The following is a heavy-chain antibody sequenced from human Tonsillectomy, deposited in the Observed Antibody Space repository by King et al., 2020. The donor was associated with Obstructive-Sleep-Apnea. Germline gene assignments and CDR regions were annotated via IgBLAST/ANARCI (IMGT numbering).Heavy chain of an antibody. CDR3: ARSLILGVEKYYYYGMDV. J-gene: IGHJ6*02. V-gene: IGHV2-26*01. CDR1: GFSLSNARMG. Sequence: TLQESGPVLVKPPETLTLTCTVSGFSLSNARMGVSWIRQPPGKALEWLAHIFSNDEKSYSTSLKSRLTISKDTSKSQVVLTMTNMDPVDTATYYCARSLILGVEKYYYYGMDVWGQGTTVTVSS. D-gene: IGHD3-3*01. CDR2: IFSNDEK.